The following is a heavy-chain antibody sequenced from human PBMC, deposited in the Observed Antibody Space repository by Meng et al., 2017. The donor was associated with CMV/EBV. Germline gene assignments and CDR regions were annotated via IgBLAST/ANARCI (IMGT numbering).Heavy chain of an antibody. CDR2: MNPNSGNT. Sequence: FSNYDINWVRQATGQGIEWMGRMNPNSGNTGDAQKFQGRATMTRNTSISTAYMELSSLRSEDTAVYYCARGGSDYDFWSGYSYWFDPWGQGTLVTVSS. V-gene: IGHV1-8*01. D-gene: IGHD3-3*01. J-gene: IGHJ5*02. CDR3: ARGGSDYDFWSGYSYWFDP. CDR1: FSNYD.